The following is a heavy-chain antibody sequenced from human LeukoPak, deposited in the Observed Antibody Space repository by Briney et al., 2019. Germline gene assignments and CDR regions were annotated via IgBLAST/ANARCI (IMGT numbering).Heavy chain of an antibody. CDR3: ARGNSWHGGAFDI. CDR1: GFTISNYY. CDR2: IYSGGST. V-gene: IGHV3-53*01. J-gene: IGHJ3*02. D-gene: IGHD6-13*01. Sequence: PGGSLRLSCAASGFTISNYYMSWVRQAPGKGLEWVSVIYSGGSTYYADSVKGRFTISRDNSKNTLYLQMNSLRAEDTAVYYCARGNSWHGGAFDIWGQGTMVTVSS.